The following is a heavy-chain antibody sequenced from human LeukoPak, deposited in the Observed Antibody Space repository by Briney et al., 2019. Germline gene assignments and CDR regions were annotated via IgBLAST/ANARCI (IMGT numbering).Heavy chain of an antibody. CDR2: IIPIFGTA. Sequence: ASVKVSCKASGGTFSSYAISWVRQAPGQGLEWMGGIIPIFGTANYAQKFQGRVTITADESTSTAYMELSSLRSEDTAVYYCARAGYYGSGTDNPPYYMDVWAKGPRSPSP. CDR3: ARAGYYGSGTDNPPYYMDV. V-gene: IGHV1-69*13. D-gene: IGHD3-10*01. J-gene: IGHJ6*03. CDR1: GGTFSSYA.